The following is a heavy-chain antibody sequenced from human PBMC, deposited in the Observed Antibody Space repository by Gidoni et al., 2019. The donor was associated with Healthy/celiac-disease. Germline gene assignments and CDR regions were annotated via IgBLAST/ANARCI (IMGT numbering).Heavy chain of an antibody. CDR3: ARDTLMTTVTTGYYYGMDV. V-gene: IGHV1-69*01. J-gene: IGHJ6*02. Sequence: QVQLVQSGAEVKKPGSSVKVSCKASGGTFSSYAIRWVRQAPGQGLEWMGGIIPIFGTANYAQKFQGRVTITADESTSTAYMELSSLRSEDTAVYYCARDTLMTTVTTGYYYGMDVWGQGTTVTVSS. D-gene: IGHD4-4*01. CDR2: IIPIFGTA. CDR1: GGTFSSYA.